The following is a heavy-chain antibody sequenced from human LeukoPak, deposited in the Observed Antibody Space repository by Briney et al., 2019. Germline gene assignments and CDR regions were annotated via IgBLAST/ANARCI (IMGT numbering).Heavy chain of an antibody. D-gene: IGHD3-16*01. J-gene: IGHJ4*02. CDR1: GFTFSSYS. CDR3: ATALTDVPVGDY. CDR2: ISSSSSYI. V-gene: IGHV3-21*01. Sequence: PGGSLRLSCAASGFTFSSYSVNWVRQAPGKGLEWVSSISSSSSYIYYADSVKGRFTISRDNAKNSLYLQMNSLRAEDTAVYYCATALTDVPVGDYWGQGTLVTVSS.